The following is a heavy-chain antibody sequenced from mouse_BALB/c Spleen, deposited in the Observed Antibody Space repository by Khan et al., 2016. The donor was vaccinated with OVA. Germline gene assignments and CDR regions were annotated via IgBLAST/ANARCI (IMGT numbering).Heavy chain of an antibody. CDR2: INTHSGVP. D-gene: IGHD2-14*01. CDR1: GYTFTTAG. V-gene: IGHV9-4*02. CDR3: ARGGAAFYRNDGGAIDS. Sequence: QIQLVQSGPELKKPGETVRISCKASGYTFTTAGMQWVQKMPGKGLKWIGWINTHSGVPKYAEDFKGRFVFSLETSASTAYLQITNLKNEDTATYFCARGGAAFYRNDGGAIDSWGQGTSVTVSS. J-gene: IGHJ4*01.